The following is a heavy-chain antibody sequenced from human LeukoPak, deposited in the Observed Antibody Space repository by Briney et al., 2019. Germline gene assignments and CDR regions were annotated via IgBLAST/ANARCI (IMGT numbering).Heavy chain of an antibody. D-gene: IGHD3-10*01. CDR3: ARDSPYYYGSGSSDP. J-gene: IGHJ5*02. V-gene: IGHV1-18*01. CDR1: GYTFTRYG. CDR2: ISGYNGNT. Sequence: ASVKVSCKTSGYTFTRYGISWVRQAPGQGLEWMGWISGYNGNTKYEQKVQGRVTMTTDTSTSTAYMELRSLRSDDTAVYYCARDSPYYYGSGSSDPWGQGTLVTVSS.